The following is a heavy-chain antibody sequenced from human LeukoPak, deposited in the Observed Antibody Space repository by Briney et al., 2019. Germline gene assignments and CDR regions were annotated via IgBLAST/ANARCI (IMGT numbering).Heavy chain of an antibody. V-gene: IGHV4-4*07. CDR1: GGSISSYY. CDR3: ARNLRSFFPFDF. D-gene: IGHD1-26*01. Sequence: PSETLSLTCTVSGGSISSYYWSWIRQPAGKGLEWIGRIYTSGSTNYNPSLKSRVTMSVDTSKNQFSLKLSSVTAADTAVYFFARNLRSFFPFDFLGQGTLVTVSS. J-gene: IGHJ4*02. CDR2: IYTSGST.